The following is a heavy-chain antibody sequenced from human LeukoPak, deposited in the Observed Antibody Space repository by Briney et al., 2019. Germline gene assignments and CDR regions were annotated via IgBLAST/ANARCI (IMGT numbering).Heavy chain of an antibody. CDR1: GFTFSSYS. CDR2: INSDGSRI. V-gene: IGHV3-74*01. J-gene: IGHJ4*02. D-gene: IGHD4-23*01. Sequence: GGSLRLSCAASGFTFSSYSMNWVRQAPGKGLVWVSRINSDGSRINYADSVKGRFTISRDNAKNTLYLQMNTLRDEGTAVYYCARDRAEGTMATPASWGQGTLVTVSS. CDR3: ARDRAEGTMATPAS.